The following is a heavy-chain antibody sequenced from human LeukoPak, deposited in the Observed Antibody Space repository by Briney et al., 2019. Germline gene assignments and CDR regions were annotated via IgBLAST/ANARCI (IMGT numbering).Heavy chain of an antibody. CDR3: ATDYYGSGSYYGAFDI. Sequence: GGSLRLSCAASGFTVSINYMSWARQAPGKGLEWVSVIYSGGSTYYADSVKGRFTISRDNSKNTLYLQMNSLRAEDTAVYYCATDYYGSGSYYGAFDIWGQGTTVTVSS. CDR2: IYSGGST. V-gene: IGHV3-53*01. CDR1: GFTVSINY. D-gene: IGHD3-10*01. J-gene: IGHJ3*02.